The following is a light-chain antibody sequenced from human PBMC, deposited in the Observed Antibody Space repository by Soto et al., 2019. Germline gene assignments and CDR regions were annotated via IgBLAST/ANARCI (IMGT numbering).Light chain of an antibody. CDR3: SSYAGSNNYV. J-gene: IGLJ1*01. CDR2: AVS. V-gene: IGLV2-8*01. Sequence: QSVLTQPPSASGSPGQSVTISCTGTSGDVGGYKYVSWYQQYPGKAPKLMIYAVSKRPSGVPDRFSGSKSGNTASLTVSGLQAEDEADYYCSSYAGSNNYVFXTGTKVTV. CDR1: SGDVGGYKY.